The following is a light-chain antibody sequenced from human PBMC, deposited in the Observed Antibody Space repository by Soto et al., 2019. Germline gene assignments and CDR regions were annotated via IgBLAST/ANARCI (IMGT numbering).Light chain of an antibody. CDR2: GSC. V-gene: IGKV3-20*01. CDR1: QSVSSSY. J-gene: IGKJ4*02. Sequence: IVLTQSPGTLSLSPGERATLSCRASQSVSSSYLAWYQQKPGEARRLVIYGSCSGAASIADRFGGSGCGTDFPLTIRMLQPEDFAEYCCQQDSSSFTFGEGTKVDI. CDR3: QQDSSSFT.